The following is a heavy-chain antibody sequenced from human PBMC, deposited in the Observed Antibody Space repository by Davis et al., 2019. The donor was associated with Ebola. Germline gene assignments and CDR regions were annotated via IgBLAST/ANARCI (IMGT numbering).Heavy chain of an antibody. CDR1: GGTFSSYA. D-gene: IGHD3-10*01. CDR3: ARGDPYYYGSGSHISFDY. V-gene: IGHV1-18*01. J-gene: IGHJ4*02. CDR2: ISAYNGNT. Sequence: ASVKVSCKASGGTFSSYAISWVRQAPGQGLEWMGWISAYNGNTNYAQKLQGRVTMTTDTSTSTAYMELSSLRSDDTAVYYCARGDPYYYGSGSHISFDYWGQGTLVTVSS.